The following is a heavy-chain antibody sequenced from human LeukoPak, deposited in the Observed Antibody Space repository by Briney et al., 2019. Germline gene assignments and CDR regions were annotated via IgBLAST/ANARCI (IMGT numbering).Heavy chain of an antibody. CDR3: ARAAATDLDF. D-gene: IGHD6-13*01. V-gene: IGHV3-21*01. J-gene: IGHJ4*02. Sequence: GGSLRLSCAASGFTFSSYTMNWVRQAPGKGLEWVSSISSSSSYIYYADSVKGRFTISRDNAKNSLYLQMNSLRAEDTAVYYCARAAATDLDFWGQGTLVTVSS. CDR2: ISSSSSYI. CDR1: GFTFSSYT.